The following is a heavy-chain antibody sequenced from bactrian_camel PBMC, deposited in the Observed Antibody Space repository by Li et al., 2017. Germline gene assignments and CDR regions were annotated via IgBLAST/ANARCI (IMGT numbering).Heavy chain of an antibody. CDR1: EYIYTRAD. J-gene: IGHJ7*01. D-gene: IGHD2*01. Sequence: HVQLVESGGGSVQAGGSLRLSCSVSEYIYTRADVGVGWFRQSPGKEREGVAAYDWDGATNYADSVKGRFTISHDNAKNSLYLQMNNLKPEDSGMYYCAAVEGPADGKWYLGAAHALKNWGKGTQVTVS. V-gene: IGHV3S53*01. CDR2: YDWDGAT.